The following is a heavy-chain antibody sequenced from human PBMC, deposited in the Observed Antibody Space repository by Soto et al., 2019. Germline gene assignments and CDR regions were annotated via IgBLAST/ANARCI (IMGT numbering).Heavy chain of an antibody. J-gene: IGHJ4*02. CDR1: GFTFSSYG. CDR3: ARIVIADYGSSYFDY. D-gene: IGHD3-10*01. CDR2: ILSDGNNK. V-gene: IGHV3-30*03. Sequence: GGSLRLSCAASGFTFSSYGMHWVRQAPGKGLEWVAVILSDGNNKFYADSVKGRFTISRDNSKNTLYLQMDSLRVEDTAVYYCARIVIADYGSSYFDYWGQGTLVTVSS.